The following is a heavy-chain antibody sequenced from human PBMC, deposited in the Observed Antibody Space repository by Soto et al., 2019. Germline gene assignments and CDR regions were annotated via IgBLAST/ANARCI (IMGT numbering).Heavy chain of an antibody. D-gene: IGHD3-22*01. CDR2: ISYDGSNE. J-gene: IGHJ6*02. Sequence: GGSLRLSCAASGFTFSSYAMYWVRQAPGKGLEWVAVISYDGSNEYYADSVKGRFTISRDNSKNTLYLQMNSLRAEDTAVYYCARETDYYDSRSDYYGMDVWGQGTTVTVSS. CDR3: ARETDYYDSRSDYYGMDV. CDR1: GFTFSSYA. V-gene: IGHV3-30-3*01.